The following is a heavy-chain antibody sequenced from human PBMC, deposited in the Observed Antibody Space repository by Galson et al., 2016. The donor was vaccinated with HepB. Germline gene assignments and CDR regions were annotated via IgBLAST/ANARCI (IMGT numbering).Heavy chain of an antibody. CDR1: GFTFSDYW. CDR3: AKDSSSAL. CDR2: IKPDGREK. D-gene: IGHD6-6*01. J-gene: IGHJ2*01. Sequence: SLRLSCAASGFTFSDYWMSWLRQAPGKGLEWVANIKPDGREKYYVDSVKGRFTISRDNAKNSLFLQMNSLRAEDTAVYYCAKDSSSALWGRGSLVTVAS. V-gene: IGHV3-7*01.